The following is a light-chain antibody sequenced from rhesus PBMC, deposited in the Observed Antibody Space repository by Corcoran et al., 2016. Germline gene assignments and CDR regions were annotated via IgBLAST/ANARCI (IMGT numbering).Light chain of an antibody. CDR2: YAS. CDR1: QGITNH. CDR3: QHGYGTPWT. Sequence: DIQMTQSPSSLSASVGDTVTITCRASQGITNHLAWYQQKPGEVPKLLIYYASTLHSGVPSRFSGSGSGTDFPLTISSLPPEDFATYYCQHGYGTPWTFGQGTKVEIK. J-gene: IGKJ1*01. V-gene: IGKV1S15*01.